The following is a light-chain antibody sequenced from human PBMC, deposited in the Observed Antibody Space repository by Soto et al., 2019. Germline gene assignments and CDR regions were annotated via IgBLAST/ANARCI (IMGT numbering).Light chain of an antibody. V-gene: IGKV1-5*01. Sequence: DIQMTQSPSTLSASVGDRVTISCRASQDISNFLAWYQHKPGKVPKLLIYDASTLQTGVPSRFRGSGFGTEFTLTISGLQPDDFATYYCQQHDDFSHATFGQGTKVEIK. CDR3: QQHDDFSHAT. J-gene: IGKJ2*01. CDR2: DAS. CDR1: QDISNF.